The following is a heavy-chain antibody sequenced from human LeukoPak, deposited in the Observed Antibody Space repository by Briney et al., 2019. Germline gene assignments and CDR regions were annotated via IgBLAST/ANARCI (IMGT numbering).Heavy chain of an antibody. Sequence: GASVKVSFKVSGYSLTELSTHWVRQAPGKGLEWMGSFDPENGETLYAQEFQGRVTLTEDTSADTAYLELSSLRSEDTALYYCTRSAVVLPYYFDYWGQGTLVTVSS. CDR3: TRSAVVLPYYFDY. J-gene: IGHJ4*02. V-gene: IGHV1-24*01. CDR1: GYSLTELS. CDR2: FDPENGET. D-gene: IGHD3-22*01.